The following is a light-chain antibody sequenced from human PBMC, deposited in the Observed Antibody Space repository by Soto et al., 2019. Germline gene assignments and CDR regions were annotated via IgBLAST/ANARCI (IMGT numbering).Light chain of an antibody. CDR3: SSSTSSSTYV. Sequence: QSVLTQPASVSGSPGQSITISCTGTSSDIGAYASVSWYQQHPDKAPKLIIYSVSHRSSGVSDRFSGSKSGNTASRTISGLHTDDEADYYRSSSTSSSTYVFGTGTKLTVL. J-gene: IGLJ1*01. V-gene: IGLV2-14*03. CDR1: SSDIGAYAS. CDR2: SVS.